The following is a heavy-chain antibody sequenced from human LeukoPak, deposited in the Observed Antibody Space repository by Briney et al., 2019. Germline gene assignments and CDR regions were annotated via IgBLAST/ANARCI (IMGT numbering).Heavy chain of an antibody. CDR1: GGSISSSSYY. CDR2: IYYSGST. V-gene: IGHV4-39*01. CDR3: ARHYGGYCNGGSCYYFDY. Sequence: PSETLSLTCTVSGGSISSSSYYWGWIRQPPGKGLEWIGSIYYSGSTYYNPSLKSRVTISVDTSKNQFSLKLSSVTAADTAVYYCARHYGGYCNGGSCYYFDYWGQGTLVTVSS. D-gene: IGHD2-15*01. J-gene: IGHJ4*02.